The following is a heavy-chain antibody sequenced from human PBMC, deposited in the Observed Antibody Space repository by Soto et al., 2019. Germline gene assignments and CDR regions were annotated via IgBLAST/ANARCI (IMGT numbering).Heavy chain of an antibody. D-gene: IGHD3-3*01. V-gene: IGHV1-18*01. CDR1: GYTFRNYG. Sequence: QVQLVQSGAEVKRPGASVKVSCKASGYTFRNYGITWVRQAPGQGLEWMAWISPYNGNTNYAQDLQGRVTMTTDTSTGTAYMELRSLTSEGTAMYYCARDLVSGSDFWRAYNGGYFDYWGQGTLVTVSS. CDR2: ISPYNGNT. CDR3: ARDLVSGSDFWRAYNGGYFDY. J-gene: IGHJ4*02.